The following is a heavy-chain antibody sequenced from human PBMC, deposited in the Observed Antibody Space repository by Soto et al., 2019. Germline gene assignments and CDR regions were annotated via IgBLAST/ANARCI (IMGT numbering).Heavy chain of an antibody. J-gene: IGHJ4*02. CDR1: VFTFSSYA. CDR2: ISGSGGST. D-gene: IGHD1-20*01. Sequence: PVGSLRLSCASSVFTFSSYAMSCVRHSPGKGLEWVSAISGSGGSTYYADSVKGRFTISRDNSKNTLYLQMNSLRAEDTAVYYCAKTQKYTWNYFEYWGQGTLVSVSS. CDR3: AKTQKYTWNYFEY. V-gene: IGHV3-23*01.